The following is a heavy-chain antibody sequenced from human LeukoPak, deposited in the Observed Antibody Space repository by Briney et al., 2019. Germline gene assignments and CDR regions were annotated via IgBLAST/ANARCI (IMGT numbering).Heavy chain of an antibody. CDR1: GFTFSSYA. D-gene: IGHD6-13*01. CDR2: ISGSGGST. V-gene: IGHV3-23*01. CDR3: ARAGEDSSSWYPDPTDAFDI. J-gene: IGHJ3*02. Sequence: PGGSLRLSCAASGFTFSSYAMSWVRQAPGKGLEWVSAISGSGGSTYYADSVKGRFTISRDNSKNTLYLQMNSLRAEDTAVYYCARAGEDSSSWYPDPTDAFDIWGQGTMVTVSS.